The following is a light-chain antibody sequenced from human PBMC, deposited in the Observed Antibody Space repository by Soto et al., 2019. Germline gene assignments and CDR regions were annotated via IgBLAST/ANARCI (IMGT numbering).Light chain of an antibody. CDR3: QHYGSSQT. V-gene: IGKV3-20*01. CDR1: QSVSSSY. Sequence: EIVLTQSPDTLSLSPGERATLSCRASQSVSSSYLAWYQQKPGRAPRLLMYAASSRATGLPDRFSGSGSGTDFTLTISRLEPEDFAVYYCQHYGSSQTFGQGTKVEIK. J-gene: IGKJ1*01. CDR2: AAS.